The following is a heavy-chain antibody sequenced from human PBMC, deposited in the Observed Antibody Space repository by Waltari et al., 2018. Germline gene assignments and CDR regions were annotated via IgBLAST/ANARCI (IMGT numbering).Heavy chain of an antibody. CDR2: IRNSGGNT. Sequence: EVQLLESGGGLVQPGGSLRLSCAVSGFSFSNLDMAWVRQAPGKGLEWVSGIRNSGGNTYYGDSVKGRFAISRDNSRNTLHLQMNGLRAEDTAIYYCTSWRVVAGTGWFDSWGQGTLVTVSS. CDR1: GFSFSNLD. CDR3: TSWRVVAGTGWFDS. D-gene: IGHD2-15*01. V-gene: IGHV3-23*01. J-gene: IGHJ5*01.